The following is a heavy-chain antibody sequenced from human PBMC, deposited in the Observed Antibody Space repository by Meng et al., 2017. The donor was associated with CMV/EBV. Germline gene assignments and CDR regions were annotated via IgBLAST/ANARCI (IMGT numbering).Heavy chain of an antibody. CDR3: TTDLEWLLYVIQDYGMDV. J-gene: IGHJ6*02. CDR1: GFTFSSYS. D-gene: IGHD3-3*01. Sequence: GESLKISCAASGFTFSSYSMNWVRQAPGKGLEWVSSISSSSSYIYYADSVKGRFTISRDNAKNSLYLQMNSLRAEDTAVYYCTTDLEWLLYVIQDYGMDVWGQGTTVTVSS. CDR2: ISSSSSYI. V-gene: IGHV3-21*04.